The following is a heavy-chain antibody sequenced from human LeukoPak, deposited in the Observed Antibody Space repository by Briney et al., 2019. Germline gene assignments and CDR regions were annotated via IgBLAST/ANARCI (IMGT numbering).Heavy chain of an antibody. CDR2: IIPIFGTA. CDR3: ARGGYSGYDYPSFDY. V-gene: IGHV1-69*01. D-gene: IGHD5-12*01. J-gene: IGHJ4*02. CDR1: GGTFSSYA. Sequence: ASVKVSCKASGGTFSSYAISWVRQAPGQGLEWMGGIIPIFGTANYAQKFQGRVTITADESTSTAYMELSSLRSEDTAVYYCARGGYSGYDYPSFDYWGPGTPVTVSS.